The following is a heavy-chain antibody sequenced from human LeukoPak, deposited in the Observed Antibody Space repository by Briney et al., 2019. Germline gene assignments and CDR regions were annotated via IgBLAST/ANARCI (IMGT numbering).Heavy chain of an antibody. CDR1: RFTFSDYY. J-gene: IGHJ4*02. CDR2: ISSSGSTI. D-gene: IGHD3-3*01. V-gene: IGHV3-11*04. CDR3: ARGEGILRFSPICDY. Sequence: GGSLRLSCAASRFTFSDYYMSWIRQAPGKGLEWVSYISSSGSTIYYADPVKGRFTISRDNAKNSLYLQMNSLRAEDTAVYYCARGEGILRFSPICDYWGQGTLVTVSS.